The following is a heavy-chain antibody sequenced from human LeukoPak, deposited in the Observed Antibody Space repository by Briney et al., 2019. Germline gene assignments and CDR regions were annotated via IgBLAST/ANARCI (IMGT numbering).Heavy chain of an antibody. CDR2: ISYDASYK. D-gene: IGHD5-24*01. J-gene: IGHJ4*02. Sequence: GRSLRLSCAASGFTFSNYGMHWVRQAPGKGLEWVAVISYDASYKNYADSVKGRFTISRDNSKNTLYLQMNSLRAEDTAVYYCAKDLIVSGTATILDYWGQGTLVTVSS. CDR3: AKDLIVSGTATILDY. CDR1: GFTFSNYG. V-gene: IGHV3-30*18.